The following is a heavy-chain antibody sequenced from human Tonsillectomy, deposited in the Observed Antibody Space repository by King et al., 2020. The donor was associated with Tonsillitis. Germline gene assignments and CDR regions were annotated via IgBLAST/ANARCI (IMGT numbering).Heavy chain of an antibody. D-gene: IGHD3-3*01. CDR2: IGAYYGNT. V-gene: IGHV1-18*01. CDR1: GYTFTSYG. Sequence: VQLVESGAEVKKPGASVKVSCKASGYTFTSYGISWVRQAPGQGLEWMGWIGAYYGNTNYAQKLQGRVTMTTDTSTSTAYMELRSLRSDDTALYYCARGPLRFLEWFIDYWGQGTLVTVSS. J-gene: IGHJ4*02. CDR3: ARGPLRFLEWFIDY.